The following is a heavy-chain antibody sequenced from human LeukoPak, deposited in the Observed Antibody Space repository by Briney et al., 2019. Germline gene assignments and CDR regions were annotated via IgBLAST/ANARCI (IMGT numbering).Heavy chain of an antibody. CDR1: GFTFSNAW. V-gene: IGHV3-15*01. D-gene: IGHD4-23*01. Sequence: GGSLRLSCAASGFTFSNAWMSWVRQAPGKGLEWVGRIKSKTDGGTTDYAAPVKGRFTISRDNSKNTLYLQMNSLRAEDTAVYYCAKDEGVSGNSILTGIDYWGQGTLVTVSS. CDR2: IKSKTDGGTT. J-gene: IGHJ4*02. CDR3: AKDEGVSGNSILTGIDY.